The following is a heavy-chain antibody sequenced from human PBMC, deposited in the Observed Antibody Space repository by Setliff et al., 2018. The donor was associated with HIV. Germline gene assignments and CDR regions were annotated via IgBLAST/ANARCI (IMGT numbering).Heavy chain of an antibody. CDR1: GFSFSAYG. Sequence: GGSLRLSCVASGFSFSAYGMYWIRQAPGKGLEWVAFIWYDGSKKYYADSVKGRFTISRDNSKNTLYLQMNSLRIEDTAVYYCVKGFECGGDCYSAFDYCGQGNLVTVSS. CDR2: IWYDGSKK. CDR3: VKGFECGGDCYSAFDY. V-gene: IGHV3-30*02. J-gene: IGHJ4*02. D-gene: IGHD2-21*02.